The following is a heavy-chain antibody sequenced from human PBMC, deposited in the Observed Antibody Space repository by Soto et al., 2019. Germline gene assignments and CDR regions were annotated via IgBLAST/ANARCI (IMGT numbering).Heavy chain of an antibody. V-gene: IGHV4-38-2*01. CDR1: GDSISSGYY. J-gene: IGHJ4*02. Sequence: LSLTCAVSGDSISSGYYWAWIRRPPGKGLEWIGSIYHSGTTYYNPSLKSRVTISVDTSRNQFSLKLSSVTAADSAVYYCARTDNVGYYAYFGQGTLVTVSS. CDR3: ARTDNVGYYAY. D-gene: IGHD3-3*01. CDR2: IYHSGTT.